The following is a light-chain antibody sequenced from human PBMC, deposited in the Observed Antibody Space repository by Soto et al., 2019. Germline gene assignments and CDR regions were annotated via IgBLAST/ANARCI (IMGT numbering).Light chain of an antibody. Sequence: DIQMTQPPSTLSASVGDRVTITCRASQSISSWLAWYHQKPGKAPNLLIYQASTLGSGVPSRFSGSGSGTEFPLTISSLQPDDFATYYCQQYNSYPWTFAQGTKVELK. CDR2: QAS. CDR3: QQYNSYPWT. J-gene: IGKJ1*01. V-gene: IGKV1-5*03. CDR1: QSISSW.